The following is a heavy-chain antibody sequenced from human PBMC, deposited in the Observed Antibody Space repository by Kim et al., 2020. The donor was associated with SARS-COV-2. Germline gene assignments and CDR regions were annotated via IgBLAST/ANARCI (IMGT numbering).Heavy chain of an antibody. CDR1: GYTFTSYA. CDR2: INAGNGNT. CDR3: ARDKWYYDSSGYGGY. D-gene: IGHD3-22*01. V-gene: IGHV1-3*01. Sequence: ASVKVSCKASGYTFTSYAMHWVRQAPGQRLEWMGWINAGNGNTKYSQKFQGRVTITRDTSASTAYMELSSLRSEDTAVYYCARDKWYYDSSGYGGYWGQGTLVTVSS. J-gene: IGHJ4*02.